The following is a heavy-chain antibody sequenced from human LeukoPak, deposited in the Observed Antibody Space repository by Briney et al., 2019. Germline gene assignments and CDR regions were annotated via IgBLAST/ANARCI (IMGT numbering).Heavy chain of an antibody. D-gene: IGHD3-10*01. J-gene: IGHJ6*03. V-gene: IGHV4-59*01. CDR1: GGSISSYY. CDR2: IYYSGST. Sequence: PSETLSLTCTVSGGSISSYYWSWIRQPPGKGLEWIGYIYYSGSTNYNPSLKSRVTISVDTSKNQFSLKLSSVTAADTAVYYCATAPLWFGELLSGDYYYYYMDVWGKGTTVTVSS. CDR3: ATAPLWFGELLSGDYYYYYMDV.